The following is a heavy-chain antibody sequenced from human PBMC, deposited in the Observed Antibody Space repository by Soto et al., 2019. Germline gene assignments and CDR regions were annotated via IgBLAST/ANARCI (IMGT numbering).Heavy chain of an antibody. D-gene: IGHD6-19*01. CDR1: GFTFDDYA. CDR2: ISWNSGSI. J-gene: IGHJ6*02. V-gene: IGHV3-9*01. Sequence: EVQLVESGGGLVQPGRSLRLSCAASGFTFDDYAMHWVRQAPGKGLEWVSGISWNSGSIGYADSVKGRFTISRDNAKNSLYLQMYSLRAEDTSLYYCAKDMYSSGWLRYYYYYYGMDVWGQGTTVTVSS. CDR3: AKDMYSSGWLRYYYYYYGMDV.